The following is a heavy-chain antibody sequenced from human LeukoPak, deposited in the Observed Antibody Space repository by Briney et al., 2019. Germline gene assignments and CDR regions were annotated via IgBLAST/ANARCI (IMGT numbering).Heavy chain of an antibody. CDR2: INPNSGGT. CDR3: ARGDIVATVADY. CDR1: GYTFTGYY. V-gene: IGHV1-2*02. Sequence: ASVKVSCKASGYTFTGYYMLWVRQAPGQGLEWMGWINPNSGGTNYAQKFQGRVTMTRDTSISTAYMELSRLRSDDTAVYYCARGDIVATVADYWGQGTLVTVSS. J-gene: IGHJ4*02. D-gene: IGHD5-12*01.